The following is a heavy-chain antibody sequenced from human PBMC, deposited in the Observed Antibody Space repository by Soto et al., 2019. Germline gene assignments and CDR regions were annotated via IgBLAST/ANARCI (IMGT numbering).Heavy chain of an antibody. J-gene: IGHJ4*02. CDR3: ARARGNDWYSDY. CDR1: GFTFSEYS. D-gene: IGHD5-12*01. V-gene: IGHV3-21*01. CDR2: ITHSGTYV. Sequence: DVQLVESGGGLVRPGGSLRLSCTASGFTFSEYSMSWVRQAPGKGLEWVSSITHSGTYVYYADSVKGRFTISRDSASNSLFLQMTSLLAEDTAVYHCARARGNDWYSDYWGQGTLVTVSS.